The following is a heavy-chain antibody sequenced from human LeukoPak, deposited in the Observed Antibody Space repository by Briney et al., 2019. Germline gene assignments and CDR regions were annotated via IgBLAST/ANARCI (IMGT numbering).Heavy chain of an antibody. CDR2: IXISGST. D-gene: IGHD6-19*01. CDR1: GGSFSGYY. Sequence: TSETLSLTCAVYGGSFSGYYWSWXRQPAGKGLEWIXRIXISGSTNYNPSLKSRVTMSIDTSKNQFSLKLSSVTAADTAVYYCARDNGYTSGWGPPFDYWGQGTLVTVSS. V-gene: IGHV4-4*07. CDR3: ARDNGYTSGWGPPFDY. J-gene: IGHJ4*02.